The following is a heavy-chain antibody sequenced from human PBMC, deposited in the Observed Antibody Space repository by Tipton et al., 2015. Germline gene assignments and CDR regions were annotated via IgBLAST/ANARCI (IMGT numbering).Heavy chain of an antibody. CDR2: IGGYNGKT. V-gene: IGHV1-18*01. D-gene: IGHD4-11*01. CDR1: GYTFTSYG. Sequence: QLVQSGAEVKKPGASVKVSCKASGYTFTSYGIGWVRQAPGQGLEWVGWIGGYNGKTDYGQKFRGRVTVTTDTITGTGYLELRGLRSDDTAVYFCARNTYNNSPFYFDYWGQGTLVTVSS. J-gene: IGHJ4*02. CDR3: ARNTYNNSPFYFDY.